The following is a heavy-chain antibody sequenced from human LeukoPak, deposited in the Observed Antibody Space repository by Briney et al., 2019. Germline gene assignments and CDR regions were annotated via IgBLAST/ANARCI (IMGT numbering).Heavy chain of an antibody. J-gene: IGHJ4*02. Sequence: GGSLRLSCAASGFTFSSYAMSWVLQAPGKGLEWVLAISGSGGSTYYADSVKGRFTISRDNSKNTLYLQMNSLRAEDTAVYYCSKMDIVVVVAAQSQFDYWGQGTLVTVSS. D-gene: IGHD2-15*01. V-gene: IGHV3-23*01. CDR1: GFTFSSYA. CDR2: ISGSGGST. CDR3: SKMDIVVVVAAQSQFDY.